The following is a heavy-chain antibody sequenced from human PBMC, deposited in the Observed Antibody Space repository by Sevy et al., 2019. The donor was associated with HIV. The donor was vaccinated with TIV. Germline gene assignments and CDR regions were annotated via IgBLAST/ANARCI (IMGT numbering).Heavy chain of an antibody. Sequence: SETLSLTCTVSGGSISSGDYYWSWIRQPPGKGLEWIGYSFYSGSTYFNPSLKSRVTISLDTSNSQFSLRLSSVTAADTAVFYCARQRASSGYFYFDSWGQGTLVTVSS. J-gene: IGHJ4*02. CDR1: GGSISSGDYY. D-gene: IGHD3-22*01. CDR3: ARQRASSGYFYFDS. V-gene: IGHV4-30-4*01. CDR2: SFYSGST.